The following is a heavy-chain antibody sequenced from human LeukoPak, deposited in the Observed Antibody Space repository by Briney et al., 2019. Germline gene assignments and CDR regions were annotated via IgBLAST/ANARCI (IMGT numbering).Heavy chain of an antibody. D-gene: IGHD3-10*02. Sequence: GGSLRLSCAASGFMLSSHWMGWVHLARGKGLEWVANIKEDGTETYYVNSVTGRCTISRDNAKNSLYLQMNSLRVEDTAVYYCARDVRSLMDVWGQGTTVTVS. V-gene: IGHV3-7*01. CDR2: IKEDGTET. J-gene: IGHJ6*02. CDR1: GFMLSSHW. CDR3: ARDVRSLMDV.